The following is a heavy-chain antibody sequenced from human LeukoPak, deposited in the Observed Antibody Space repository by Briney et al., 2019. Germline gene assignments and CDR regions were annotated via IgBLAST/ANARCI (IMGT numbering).Heavy chain of an antibody. CDR1: GGSFSGYY. D-gene: IGHD5-18*01. Sequence: SETLSLTCAVYGGSFSGYYWSWILQPPGKGLEWIGEINHSGSTNYNPSLKSRVTISVDTSKNQFSLKLSSVTAADTAVYYCARVRGYHFDYWGQGTLVTVSS. CDR2: INHSGST. V-gene: IGHV4-34*01. J-gene: IGHJ4*02. CDR3: ARVRGYHFDY.